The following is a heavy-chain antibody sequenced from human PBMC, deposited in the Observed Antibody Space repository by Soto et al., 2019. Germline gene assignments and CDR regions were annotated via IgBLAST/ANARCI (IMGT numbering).Heavy chain of an antibody. CDR2: IYYSGRT. D-gene: IGHD2-21*02. V-gene: IGHV4-39*01. CDR1: GESISSSSYY. J-gene: IGHJ4*02. Sequence: PSDSLSITCIVSGESISSSSYYWGWIRQPPGKGLEWIGSIYYSGRTYYNPSFKSRVTISIDTSKNQLSLKLSSVTATDTAVYYCARQRTTVVTKAYFDHWGQGALVTVSS. CDR3: ARQRTTVVTKAYFDH.